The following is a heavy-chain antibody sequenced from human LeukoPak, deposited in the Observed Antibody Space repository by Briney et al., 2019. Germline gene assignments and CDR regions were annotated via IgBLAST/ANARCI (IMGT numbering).Heavy chain of an antibody. D-gene: IGHD5-24*01. CDR2: IYYSGSS. V-gene: IGHV4-31*03. Sequence: KSSETLSLTCTVSGGSINNGGYYWSWIRQHPGKGLEWIGYIYYSGSSYYNPFLRSRVTISVDTSKNHFSLKLSSVTAADTAVYYCARNRDGYNSFDYWGQGILVTVSS. CDR3: ARNRDGYNSFDY. J-gene: IGHJ4*02. CDR1: GGSINNGGYY.